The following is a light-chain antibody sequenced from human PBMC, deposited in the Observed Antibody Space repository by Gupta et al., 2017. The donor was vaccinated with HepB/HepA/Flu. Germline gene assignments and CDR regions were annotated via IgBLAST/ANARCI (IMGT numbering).Light chain of an antibody. J-gene: IGLJ2*01. V-gene: IGLV1-47*02. Sequence: QSVLTQPPSASGTPGQRVTISCSGSSSNFGSDYVYWYQQLPGTAPHHLMYSNNQRHSGVPDRGSASTSGNYASPHTNALRSDDDADDYCDRTDASLYVVVGGGTKMTVL. CDR3: DRTDASLYVV. CDR1: SSNFGSDY. CDR2: SNN.